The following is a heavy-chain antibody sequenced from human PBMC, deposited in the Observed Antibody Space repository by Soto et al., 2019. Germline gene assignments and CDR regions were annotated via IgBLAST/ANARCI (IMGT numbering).Heavy chain of an antibody. D-gene: IGHD5-18*01. CDR2: IYYSGST. Sequence: SETLSLTCTVSGGSISSYYWSWIRQPPGKGLEWIGYIYYSGSTNYNPSLKSRVTISVDTSKNQFSLKLNFVTAADTAVYYCATLYSYGYYFDYWGQGTLVPVS. V-gene: IGHV4-59*08. J-gene: IGHJ4*02. CDR1: GGSISSYY. CDR3: ATLYSYGYYFDY.